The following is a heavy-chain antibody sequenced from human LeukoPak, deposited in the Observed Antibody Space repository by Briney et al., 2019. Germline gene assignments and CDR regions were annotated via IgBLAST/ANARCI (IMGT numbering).Heavy chain of an antibody. CDR2: INHSGST. V-gene: IGHV4-34*01. J-gene: IGHJ5*02. Sequence: SETLSLTCAVYGGSFSGYYWSWIRQPPGKGLEWIGEINHSGSTNYNPSLKSRVTISVDTSKNQFSLKLSSVTAADTAVYYCARGYYDFWSGYYIWFDPWGQGTLVTVSS. CDR3: ARGYYDFWSGYYIWFDP. D-gene: IGHD3-3*01. CDR1: GGSFSGYY.